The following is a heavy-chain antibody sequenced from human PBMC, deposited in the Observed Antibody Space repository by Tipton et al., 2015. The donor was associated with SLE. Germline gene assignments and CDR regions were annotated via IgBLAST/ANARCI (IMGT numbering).Heavy chain of an antibody. CDR3: ARGGAFWSGPTSYYYFFYYMDV. Sequence: TLSLTCSLYGGSFGSGGYYWTWVRQSAGKGLEFIGRIYTSGRTNYNPSLESRVTISVDTSKNQFYLRLTSVTAADTAVYYCARGGAFWSGPTSYYYFFYYMDVWGQGTTVTVSS. CDR2: IYTSGRT. V-gene: IGHV4-61*02. D-gene: IGHD3-3*01. J-gene: IGHJ6*02. CDR1: GGSFGSGGYY.